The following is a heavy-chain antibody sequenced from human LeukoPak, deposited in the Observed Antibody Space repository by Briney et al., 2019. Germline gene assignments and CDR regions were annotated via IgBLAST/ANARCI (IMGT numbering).Heavy chain of an antibody. CDR1: GGTFSSYA. Sequence: SVKVSCKASGGTFSSYAISWVRQAPGQGLEWMGRIIPIFGTANYAQKFQGRVTITTDESTSTAYMELSSLRSEDTAVYYCAADQTGVGYCDGDCYSYWGQGALVTVSS. CDR2: IIPIFGTA. CDR3: AADQTGVGYCDGDCYSY. D-gene: IGHD2-21*01. J-gene: IGHJ4*02. V-gene: IGHV1-69*05.